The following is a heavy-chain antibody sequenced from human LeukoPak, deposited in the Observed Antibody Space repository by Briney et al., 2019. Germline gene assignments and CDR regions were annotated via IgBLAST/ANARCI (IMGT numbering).Heavy chain of an antibody. CDR1: GFTFSTFA. D-gene: IGHD3-3*01. V-gene: IGHV3-23*01. J-gene: IGHJ4*02. CDR3: AKTRGFWSGYTDY. CDR2: VTGSGGTT. Sequence: AGGSLRLSCAASGFTFSTFAMAWVRQTPGKGLEWVSSVTGSGGTTYYTDSVKGRFSISRDNSKNTLYLQMNSLRAEDTAVYYCAKTRGFWSGYTDYWGQGTLVTVSS.